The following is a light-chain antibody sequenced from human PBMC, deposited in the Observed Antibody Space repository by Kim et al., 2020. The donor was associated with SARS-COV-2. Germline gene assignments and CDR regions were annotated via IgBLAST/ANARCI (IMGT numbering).Light chain of an antibody. Sequence: QSVLTQPPSASGTPGRSVTIVCSGSRSNIGRNSVNWYQQLPGTAPNLLIYNNNRRPPGVPDRFSGSKSGTSASLAISGLQSEDDANYYWATWDDGLNGVMFGGGTQLTVL. J-gene: IGLJ3*02. CDR3: ATWDDGLNGVM. V-gene: IGLV1-44*01. CDR1: RSNIGRNS. CDR2: NNN.